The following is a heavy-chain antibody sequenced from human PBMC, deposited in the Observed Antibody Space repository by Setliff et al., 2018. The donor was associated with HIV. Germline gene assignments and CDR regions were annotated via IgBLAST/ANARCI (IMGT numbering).Heavy chain of an antibody. CDR3: ARVRPLGYCSTGACPPDY. CDR2: ITSRSADI. Sequence: SLRLSCSASGFPFSTFSMSWVRQAPGKGLEWVSSITSRSADIYYADSVRGRFTISRDNARNSLVLQMNSLRADDTAVYYCARVRPLGYCSTGACPPDYWGQGTLVTVSS. J-gene: IGHJ4*02. D-gene: IGHD2-8*01. CDR1: GFPFSTFS. V-gene: IGHV3-21*01.